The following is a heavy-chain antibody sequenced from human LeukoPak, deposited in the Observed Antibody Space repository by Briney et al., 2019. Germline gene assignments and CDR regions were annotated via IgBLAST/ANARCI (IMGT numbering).Heavy chain of an antibody. CDR1: GFTFSSYG. Sequence: GGSLSLSFAASGFTFSSYGMHWVRQAPGKGLEWVAVISYDGSNKYYADSVKGRFTISRDNSKNTLYLQMNSLRAEDTAVYYCARVRGSYSLDYWGQGTLVTVSS. CDR2: ISYDGSNK. V-gene: IGHV3-33*05. J-gene: IGHJ4*02. CDR3: ARVRGSYSLDY. D-gene: IGHD1-26*01.